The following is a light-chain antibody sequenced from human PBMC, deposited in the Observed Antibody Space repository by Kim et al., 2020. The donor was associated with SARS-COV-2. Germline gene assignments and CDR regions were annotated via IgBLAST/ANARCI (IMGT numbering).Light chain of an antibody. CDR3: QSFDSRSVM. Sequence: PGQMVTVSGTGSSSNIGASFNEHWYQQLPGTAPTLLIYGNNNRPSGVPDRFAGSKSGTSASLAITGLQAEDEADYYGQSFDSRSVMFGGGTQLTVL. CDR2: GNN. CDR1: SSNIGASFN. V-gene: IGLV1-40*01. J-gene: IGLJ3*02.